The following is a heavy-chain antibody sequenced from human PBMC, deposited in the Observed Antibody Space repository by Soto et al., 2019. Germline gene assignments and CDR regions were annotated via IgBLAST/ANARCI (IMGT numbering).Heavy chain of an antibody. Sequence: SETLSLTCAVSGASVTSDDYYWSWIRQPPGKGQEWIGYIYHSGSTYYNPSLKSRVSISIDTSQNQFSLKLTSLTAADTAVYYCARDPIFYYASSGYGGSYFDYWGQGSRVTVYS. J-gene: IGHJ4*02. CDR2: IYHSGST. V-gene: IGHV4-30-4*01. D-gene: IGHD3-22*01. CDR3: ARDPIFYYASSGYGGSYFDY. CDR1: GASVTSDDYY.